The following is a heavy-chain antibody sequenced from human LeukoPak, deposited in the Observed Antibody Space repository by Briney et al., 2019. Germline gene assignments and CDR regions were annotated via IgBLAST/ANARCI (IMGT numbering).Heavy chain of an antibody. CDR1: GFTFSTYW. CDR2: IKSDASDT. V-gene: IGHV3-74*01. CDR3: ARGMGVVVTAIPVAAFDY. J-gene: IGHJ4*02. Sequence: GGSLRLSCAASGFTASGFTFSTYWMHWVRQAPGKGLVWVARIKSDASDTSYADSVKGRFTISRDNAKNSLYLQMNSLRAEDTAVYYCARGMGVVVTAIPVAAFDYWGQGTLVTVSS. D-gene: IGHD2-21*02.